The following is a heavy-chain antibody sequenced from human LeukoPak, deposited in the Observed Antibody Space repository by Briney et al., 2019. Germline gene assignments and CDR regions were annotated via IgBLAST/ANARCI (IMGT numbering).Heavy chain of an antibody. CDR3: ASSQAVAGTHPYYFDY. CDR2: IIPIFGIA. V-gene: IGHV1-69*04. CDR1: GDTFSSYA. D-gene: IGHD6-19*01. J-gene: IGHJ4*02. Sequence: SVKVSCKASGDTFSSYAISWVRQAPGQGLEWLGRIIPIFGIANYAQKFQGRVTITADKSTSTAYMELSSLRSEDTAVYYCASSQAVAGTHPYYFDYWGQGTLVTVSS.